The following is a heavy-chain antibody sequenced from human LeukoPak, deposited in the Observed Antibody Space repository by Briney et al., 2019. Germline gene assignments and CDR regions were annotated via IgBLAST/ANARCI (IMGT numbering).Heavy chain of an antibody. CDR3: AREAAAGTDAFDI. Sequence: GGSLRLSCAASGFTFSAFAMHWVRQAPGKGLEWVAVILYDGSNKYYADSVKGRLTISRDNSKNTLSLQVNSLRSEDTAVYYCAREAAAGTDAFDIWGQGTMITVSS. CDR2: ILYDGSNK. J-gene: IGHJ3*02. CDR1: GFTFSAFA. V-gene: IGHV3-30*03. D-gene: IGHD6-13*01.